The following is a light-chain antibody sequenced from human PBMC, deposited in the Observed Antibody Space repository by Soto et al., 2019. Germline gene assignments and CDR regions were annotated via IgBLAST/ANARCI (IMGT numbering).Light chain of an antibody. CDR2: TNN. V-gene: IGLV1-44*01. Sequence: QLVLTQPPSASGTPGQRVTISCSGSSSNIGSNTVHWYQQLPGTAPKLLIYTNNQRPSGVPDRFSGSKSGTSASLAISGLQSEDEADYYCAAWDDSLNGYVFATGTKLTVL. CDR1: SSNIGSNT. J-gene: IGLJ1*01. CDR3: AAWDDSLNGYV.